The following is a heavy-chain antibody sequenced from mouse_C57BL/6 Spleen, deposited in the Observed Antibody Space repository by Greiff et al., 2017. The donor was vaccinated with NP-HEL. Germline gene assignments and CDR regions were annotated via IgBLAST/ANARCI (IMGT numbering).Heavy chain of an antibody. V-gene: IGHV14-4*01. CDR2: IDPENGDT. Sequence: EVKLVESGAELVRPGASVKLSCTASGFNIKDDYMHWVKQRPEQGLEWLGWIDPENGDTEYASKFQGKATITADTSSNTAYLQLSSLTSEDTAVYYCTTRIYYGYDYYAMDYWGQGTSVTVSS. D-gene: IGHD2-2*01. J-gene: IGHJ4*01. CDR3: TTRIYYGYDYYAMDY. CDR1: GFNIKDDY.